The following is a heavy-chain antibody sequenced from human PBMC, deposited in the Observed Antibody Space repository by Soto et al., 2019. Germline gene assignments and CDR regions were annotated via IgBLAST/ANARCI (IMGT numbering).Heavy chain of an antibody. V-gene: IGHV1-24*01. J-gene: IGHJ6*04. CDR3: ATQGVGLRYFDWLRYDYYGMDV. Sequence: ASVKVSCKVSGYTLTELSMHWVRQPPGKGLEWMGGFDPEEGETIYAQKFQGRVTMTEDTSTDTAYMELSSLRSEDTAVYYCATQGVGLRYFDWLRYDYYGMDVWGKGTTVTVSS. D-gene: IGHD3-9*01. CDR2: FDPEEGET. CDR1: GYTLTELS.